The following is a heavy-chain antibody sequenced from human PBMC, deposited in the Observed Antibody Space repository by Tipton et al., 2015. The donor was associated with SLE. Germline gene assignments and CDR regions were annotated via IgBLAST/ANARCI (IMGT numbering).Heavy chain of an antibody. V-gene: IGHV3-7*01. Sequence: SLRLSCVASGFTFDDYGMSWVRQAPGKGLEWVANINPDASEKYYADSVSGRFAISRDNANNSVYLQMNSLRAEDTAVYYCARDRYGDYSPLGYWAQGTLVTVSS. CDR1: GFTFDDYG. D-gene: IGHD4-17*01. J-gene: IGHJ4*02. CDR2: INPDASEK. CDR3: ARDRYGDYSPLGY.